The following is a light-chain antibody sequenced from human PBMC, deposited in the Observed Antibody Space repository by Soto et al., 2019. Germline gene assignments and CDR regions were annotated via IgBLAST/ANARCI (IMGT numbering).Light chain of an antibody. CDR1: QSISTW. J-gene: IGKJ1*01. Sequence: DIRMTQSPSTLSASVGDRVTITCRASQSISTWLAWYPQKPGKAPKLLIYKASSLEGGVPSRFSGRGSGTEFTLTISILQPDDFATYYCQQYLNRWTFGQGTKVEIK. V-gene: IGKV1-5*03. CDR2: KAS. CDR3: QQYLNRWT.